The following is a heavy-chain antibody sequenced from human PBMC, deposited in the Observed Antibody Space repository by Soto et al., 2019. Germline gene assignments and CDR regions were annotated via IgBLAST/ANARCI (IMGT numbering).Heavy chain of an antibody. V-gene: IGHV3-30*03. CDR3: ARDRGSSWSSYYFDY. CDR1: GFTFSSYG. CDR2: ISYDGSNK. J-gene: IGHJ4*02. Sequence: QVQLVESGGGVVQPGRSLRLSCAASGFTFSSYGMHWVRQAPGKGLEWVAVISYDGSNKYYADSVKGRFTISRDNSKNTLYLQMNSLRAEDTAVYYCARDRGSSWSSYYFDYWGQGTLVTVSS. D-gene: IGHD6-13*01.